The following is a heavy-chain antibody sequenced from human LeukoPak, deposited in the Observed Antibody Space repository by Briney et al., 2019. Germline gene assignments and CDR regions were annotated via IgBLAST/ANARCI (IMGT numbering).Heavy chain of an antibody. CDR3: ARVGCFSSTSCYRGSDY. J-gene: IGHJ4*02. V-gene: IGHV3-48*03. Sequence: GGSLRLSCAASGFTFSSYEMNWVRLAPGKGLEWVSYISSSGSTIYYADSVKGRFTISRDNAKNSLYLQMNSLRAEDTAVYYCARVGCFSSTSCYRGSDYWGQGTLVTVSS. CDR1: GFTFSSYE. D-gene: IGHD2-2*01. CDR2: ISSSGSTI.